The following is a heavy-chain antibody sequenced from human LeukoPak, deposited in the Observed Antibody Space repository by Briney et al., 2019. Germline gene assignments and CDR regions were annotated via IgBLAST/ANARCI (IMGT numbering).Heavy chain of an antibody. V-gene: IGHV3-30-3*02. J-gene: IGHJ4*02. Sequence: GGSLRLSCAASGFTFSSYAMHWVRQAPGKGLEWVAVISYDGSNKYYADSVKGRFTISRDNSKNTLYLQMNSLRAEDTAVYYCAKNYYDSSGYYYFDYWGQGTLVTVSS. D-gene: IGHD3-22*01. CDR3: AKNYYDSSGYYYFDY. CDR1: GFTFSSYA. CDR2: ISYDGSNK.